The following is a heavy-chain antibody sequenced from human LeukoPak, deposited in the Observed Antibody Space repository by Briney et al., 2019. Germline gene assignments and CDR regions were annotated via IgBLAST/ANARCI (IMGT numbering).Heavy chain of an antibody. V-gene: IGHV3-23*01. CDR3: AKGAAAGLVDWFDP. CDR2: VSGSAGGT. J-gene: IGHJ5*02. Sequence: GSLRLSCAASGFTFSSYAMMWVRQAPGKGLEWVSTVSGSAGGTYYADSVKGRFTISRDNSKNTLYLLMNSLRAEDTAVYYCAKGAAAGLVDWFDPWGQGTLVAVSS. CDR1: GFTFSSYA. D-gene: IGHD6-13*01.